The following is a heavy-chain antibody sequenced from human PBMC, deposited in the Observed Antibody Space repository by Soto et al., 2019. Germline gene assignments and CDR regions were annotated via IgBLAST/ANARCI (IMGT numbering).Heavy chain of an antibody. V-gene: IGHV4-61*01. CDR1: GGSISSDIYY. CDR2: IYYTGST. D-gene: IGHD3-16*01. Sequence: SETLSLTCTVSGGSISSDIYYWGWIRQPPGKGLEWIGFIYYTGSTNYNPSLKSRVTLSLDASKNQFSLKLSSVTAADTAVYYCARASSCAYDSCAFDPWGQGTLVTVSS. CDR3: ARASSCAYDSCAFDP. J-gene: IGHJ5*02.